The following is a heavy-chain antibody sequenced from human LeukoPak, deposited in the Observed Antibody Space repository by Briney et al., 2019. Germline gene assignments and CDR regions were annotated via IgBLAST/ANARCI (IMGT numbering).Heavy chain of an antibody. Sequence: GESLKISCKGSGYKFTNYWIGWVRQMPGKGLEWMGIIYPGDSDTRYSPSFQGQVTISADKSISTAYLQWSSLKASDTAVYYCARRGHTSSWYSDYWGQGTLVTVSS. D-gene: IGHD6-13*01. CDR2: IYPGDSDT. J-gene: IGHJ4*02. V-gene: IGHV5-51*01. CDR1: GYKFTNYW. CDR3: ARRGHTSSWYSDY.